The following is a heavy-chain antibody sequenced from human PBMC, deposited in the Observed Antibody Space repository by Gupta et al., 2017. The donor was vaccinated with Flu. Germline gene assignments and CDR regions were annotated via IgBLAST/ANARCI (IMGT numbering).Heavy chain of an antibody. V-gene: IGHV1-46*01. CDR1: VYTFPSYY. CDR2: INTGSGST. D-gene: IGHD3-10*01. CDR3: ARVASVGGSGNNYKRVSLRQGMDL. J-gene: IGHJ6*02. Sequence: QVLMLQSGAEVEKPGAPVRISCTASVYTFPSYYIQWVRQAPGQGLEWMGMINTGSGSTNYAQKFQGRLTMTSDTSTTTVSMELSSLTSEDTAMYYCARVASVGGSGNNYKRVSLRQGMDLWGQGTTVTVSS.